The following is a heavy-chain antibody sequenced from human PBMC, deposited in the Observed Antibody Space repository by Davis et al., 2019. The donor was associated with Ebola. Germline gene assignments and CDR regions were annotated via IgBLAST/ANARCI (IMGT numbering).Heavy chain of an antibody. D-gene: IGHD3-22*01. CDR1: GFTVSSNY. Sequence: GESLKISCAASGFTVSSNYMSWVRQAPGKGLEWVAVIWYDGSNKYYADSVKGRFTISRDNSKNTLYLQMNSLRAEDTAVYYCASSDYYDSSALYYYYGMDVWGKGTTVTVSS. CDR3: ASSDYYDSSALYYYYGMDV. CDR2: IWYDGSNK. V-gene: IGHV3-33*08. J-gene: IGHJ6*04.